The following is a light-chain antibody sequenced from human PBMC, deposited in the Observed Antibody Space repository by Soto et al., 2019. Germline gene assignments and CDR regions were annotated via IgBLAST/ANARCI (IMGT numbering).Light chain of an antibody. CDR3: SSYTSSSTYV. V-gene: IGLV2-14*01. J-gene: IGLJ1*01. CDR2: EVS. Sequence: QSALTQPASVSGSPGQSITIFCSGTSSDVGAYKFVSWYRHHPGKAPQVMIYEVSNWPSGVSNRFSGSKSGNTASLTISGLQAEDEADYYCSSYTSSSTYVFGTGTKLTV. CDR1: SSDVGAYKF.